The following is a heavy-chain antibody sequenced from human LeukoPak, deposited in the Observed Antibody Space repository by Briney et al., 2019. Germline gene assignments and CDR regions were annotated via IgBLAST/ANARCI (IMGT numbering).Heavy chain of an antibody. Sequence: PGGSLRLSCAASGFTFNSYAMSWVRQAPGKGLEWVSTIGFGDDSAYYADSVKGRFTISRDNSKNTLYLQMNSLRAEDTAVYYCAKPYSGSYEYYFDYWGQGTLVTVSS. CDR1: GFTFNSYA. J-gene: IGHJ4*02. V-gene: IGHV3-23*01. D-gene: IGHD1-26*01. CDR2: IGFGDDSA. CDR3: AKPYSGSYEYYFDY.